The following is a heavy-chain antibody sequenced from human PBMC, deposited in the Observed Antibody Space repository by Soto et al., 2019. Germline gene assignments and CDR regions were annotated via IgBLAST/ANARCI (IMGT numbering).Heavy chain of an antibody. J-gene: IGHJ5*02. CDR3: ATRYGDYRIGSLTFDP. CDR1: GYTLTELS. D-gene: IGHD4-17*01. V-gene: IGHV1-24*01. CDR2: FDPEDGET. Sequence: ASVKVSCKVSGYTLTELSMHWVRQAPGKGLEWMGGFDPEDGETIYAQKFQGRVTMTEDTSTDTAYMELSSLRSEDTAVYYCATRYGDYRIGSLTFDPWGQGTLVTVSS.